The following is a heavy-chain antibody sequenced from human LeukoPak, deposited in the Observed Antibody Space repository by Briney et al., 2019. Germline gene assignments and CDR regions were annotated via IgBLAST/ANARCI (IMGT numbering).Heavy chain of an antibody. Sequence: GGSLRLSCAASGFTFSSYWMSWVRQTPEKGLEWVANIKQDGYEKYYVDSVKGRFTISRDNAKNSLYLQMNSLRADDTAIYYCARDKIVGPTTLDYWGQGTLVTVSS. CDR1: GFTFSSYW. CDR2: IKQDGYEK. CDR3: ARDKIVGPTTLDY. J-gene: IGHJ4*02. D-gene: IGHD1-26*01. V-gene: IGHV3-7*01.